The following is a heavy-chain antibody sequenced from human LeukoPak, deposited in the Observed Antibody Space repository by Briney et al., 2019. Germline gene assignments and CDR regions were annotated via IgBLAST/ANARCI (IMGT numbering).Heavy chain of an antibody. V-gene: IGHV4-34*01. D-gene: IGHD6-13*01. J-gene: IGHJ4*02. CDR2: INHSGST. CDR1: GGSFSGYY. Sequence: SETLSLTCAVYGGSFSGYYWSWIRQPPGKGLEWNGEINHSGSTNYNPSLKSRVTISVDTSKNQFSLKLSSVTVADTAVYYCAIRIAAAGIGGIDYWGQGTLVTVSS. CDR3: AIRIAAAGIGGIDY.